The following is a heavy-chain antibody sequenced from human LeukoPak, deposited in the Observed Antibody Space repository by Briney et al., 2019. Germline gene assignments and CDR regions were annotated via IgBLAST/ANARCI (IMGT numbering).Heavy chain of an antibody. CDR3: ATDLSWWDF. V-gene: IGHV3-7*01. Sequence: GGSLRLSCAASGFTVSSYYMSWVRQAPGKRLEWVANIKEDGSERYYIDSVKGRFTISRDNAKNSLYLQMNSLRVEDTAMYYCATDLSWWDFWGQGTLVTVSS. J-gene: IGHJ4*02. CDR1: GFTVSSYY. CDR2: IKEDGSER. D-gene: IGHD2-15*01.